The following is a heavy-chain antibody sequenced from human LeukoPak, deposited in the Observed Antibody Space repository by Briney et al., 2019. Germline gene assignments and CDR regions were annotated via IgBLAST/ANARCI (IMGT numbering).Heavy chain of an antibody. J-gene: IGHJ4*02. CDR3: ATSPLFSSNWSYYFDY. Sequence: SETLSLTCTVSGGSISGFYWSWIRQPPGKGLEWITFIYYSGSSNYNPSLKSRVTISVDTSKNQFSLKLTSVTAADTAVYYCATSPLFSSNWSYYFDYWGQGTLVTVSS. D-gene: IGHD6-13*01. CDR1: GGSISGFY. CDR2: IYYSGSS. V-gene: IGHV4-59*01.